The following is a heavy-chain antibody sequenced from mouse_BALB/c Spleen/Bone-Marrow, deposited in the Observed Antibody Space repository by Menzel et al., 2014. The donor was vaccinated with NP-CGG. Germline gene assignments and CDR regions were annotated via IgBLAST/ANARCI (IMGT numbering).Heavy chain of an antibody. D-gene: IGHD1-1*01. Sequence: EVQLVESGPDLVKPSQSLSLTCTVTGYSITSGYNWHWIRQFPGNILEWMGSIHYSGSTNYNPSLKSRISITRDTSKNQCFLQLNSVTTEDTATYYCARGGYYGSSHLYYWGQGTTLTVSS. CDR1: GYSITSGYN. J-gene: IGHJ2*01. V-gene: IGHV3-1*02. CDR2: IHYSGST. CDR3: ARGGYYGSSHLYY.